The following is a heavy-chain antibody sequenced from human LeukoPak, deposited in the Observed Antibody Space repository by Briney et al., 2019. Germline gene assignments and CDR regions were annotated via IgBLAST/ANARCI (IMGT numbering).Heavy chain of an antibody. V-gene: IGHV4-59*08. D-gene: IGHD3-22*01. CDR1: GGSISNYY. J-gene: IGHJ4*02. Sequence: SETLSLTCTVSGGSISNYYWSWIRQPPGEGLEWIGYIYYSGSTNYNPSLKSRVTISVDTSKNQFSLKLSSVAAADTAVYYCARHRAYVSSGYYYREGFDYWGQGTLVTVSS. CDR3: ARHRAYVSSGYYYREGFDY. CDR2: IYYSGST.